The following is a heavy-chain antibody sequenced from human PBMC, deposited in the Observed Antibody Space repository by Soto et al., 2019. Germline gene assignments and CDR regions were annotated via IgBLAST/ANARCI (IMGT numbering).Heavy chain of an antibody. D-gene: IGHD3-22*01. Sequence: GGALRLSCAASEFTFSSYAMNWVRQAPGKGLEWVSVISGGGGTTYYADSVKGRFRISRDNSKNTLYLQMNSLRVEDTAVYYCAKGKVAYDNSGLQYFYYFPMNVWGQGTTVTVSS. CDR2: ISGGGGTT. V-gene: IGHV3-23*01. J-gene: IGHJ6*02. CDR1: EFTFSSYA. CDR3: AKGKVAYDNSGLQYFYYFPMNV.